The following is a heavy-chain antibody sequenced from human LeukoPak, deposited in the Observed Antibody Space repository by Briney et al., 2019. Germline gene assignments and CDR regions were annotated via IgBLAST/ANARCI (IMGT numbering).Heavy chain of an antibody. Sequence: SETLSLTCSVSGGSISSTNYYWGWIRQPPGKGLECIGSIHYSGSTYYIPSLKSRVTISVDTSKNQFALRVNSVTAADTAVYYCARVLAEMAAVWRDDVFDIWGQGTMVTVSS. CDR3: ARVLAEMAAVWRDDVFDI. J-gene: IGHJ3*02. D-gene: IGHD5-24*01. CDR2: IHYSGST. V-gene: IGHV4-39*06. CDR1: GGSISSTNYY.